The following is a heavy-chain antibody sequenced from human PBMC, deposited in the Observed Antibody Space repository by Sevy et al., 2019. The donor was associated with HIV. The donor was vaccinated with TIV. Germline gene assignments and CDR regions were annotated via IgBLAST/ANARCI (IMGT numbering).Heavy chain of an antibody. CDR1: GFTFSSYA. J-gene: IGHJ6*02. CDR3: ARDDEPDYYLFDMGV. CDR2: ISYDGSNK. Sequence: GGSLRLSCAASGFTFSSYAMHWVRQAPGKGLEWVAVISYDGSNKYYADSVKGRFTISRDNSKNTLYLQMDGLRAEDTALYYCARDDEPDYYLFDMGVWGQGTTVTVSS. V-gene: IGHV3-30-3*01.